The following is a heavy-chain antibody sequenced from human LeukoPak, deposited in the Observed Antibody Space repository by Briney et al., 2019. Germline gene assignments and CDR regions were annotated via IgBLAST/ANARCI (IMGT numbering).Heavy chain of an antibody. CDR3: ARDRLPVHYYYGMDV. D-gene: IGHD6-6*01. J-gene: IGHJ6*02. CDR1: GYTFTSYG. CDR2: ISAYNGNT. V-gene: IGHV1-18*01. Sequence: ASVKVSCKASGYTFTSYGISWVRQAPGPGLEWMGWISAYNGNTNYAQKLQGRVTMTPDTSTSTAYMELRSLRSDDTAVYYCARDRLPVHYYYGMDVWGQGTTVSVSS.